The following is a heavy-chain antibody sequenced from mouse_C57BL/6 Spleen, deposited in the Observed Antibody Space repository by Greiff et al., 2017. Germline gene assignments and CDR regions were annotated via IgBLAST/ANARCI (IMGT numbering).Heavy chain of an antibody. J-gene: IGHJ4*01. CDR3: ANPPYDYDGGYYAMDY. D-gene: IGHD2-4*01. V-gene: IGHV1-55*01. CDR2: IYPGRGST. Sequence: VQLQQPGAELVKPGASVKMSCKASGYTFTSYWITWVKQRPGQGLEWIGDIYPGRGSTNYNEKFKSKATLTVDTSSSTAYMQLSSLTSEDSAVYYCANPPYDYDGGYYAMDYWGQGTSVTVSS. CDR1: GYTFTSYW.